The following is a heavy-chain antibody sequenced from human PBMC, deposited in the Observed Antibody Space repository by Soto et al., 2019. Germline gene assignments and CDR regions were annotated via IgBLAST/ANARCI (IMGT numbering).Heavy chain of an antibody. CDR1: GYSFTTYG. D-gene: IGHD3-10*01. CDR3: ARVHIVGGVITHEKGFAC. V-gene: IGHV1-18*01. J-gene: IGHJ4*02. CDR2: IITYNGNT. Sequence: QVQLVQSGAEVKKPGASVTVSCKASGYSFTTYGISWVRQAPGQGLEWMGGIITYNGNTKYAQKLQGRVTVTTDASTSTGYMELRSLRSEDTAVYYCARVHIVGGVITHEKGFACWGQGTLVTVSS.